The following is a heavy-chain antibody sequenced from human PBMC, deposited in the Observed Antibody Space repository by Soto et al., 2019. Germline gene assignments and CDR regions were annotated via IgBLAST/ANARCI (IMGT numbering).Heavy chain of an antibody. CDR1: GDSFTSYW. D-gene: IGHD6-13*01. CDR3: ATTSAAGKYYYGMDV. Sequence: GAAQKISCKGCGDSFTSYWSGWVRQMQGKGLEWMGIIYPGDSDTRYSPSFQGQVTISADKSISTAYLQWSSLKASDTAMYYCATTSAAGKYYYGMDVWGQGTTVTVSS. CDR2: IYPGDSDT. J-gene: IGHJ6*02. V-gene: IGHV5-51*01.